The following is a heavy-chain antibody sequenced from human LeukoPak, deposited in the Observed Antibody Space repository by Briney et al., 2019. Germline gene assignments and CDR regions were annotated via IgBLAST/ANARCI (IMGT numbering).Heavy chain of an antibody. CDR2: FDPEDGET. CDR1: GYTLTELS. J-gene: IGHJ4*02. V-gene: IGHV1-24*01. Sequence: ASVKVSCKVSGYTLTELSMHWVRQAPGKGREWMGGFDPEDGETIYAQKFQGRVTMTEDTSTDTAYMELSSLRSEDTAVYYCATAVLRYFDWFDYWGQGTLVTVSS. CDR3: ATAVLRYFDWFDY. D-gene: IGHD3-9*01.